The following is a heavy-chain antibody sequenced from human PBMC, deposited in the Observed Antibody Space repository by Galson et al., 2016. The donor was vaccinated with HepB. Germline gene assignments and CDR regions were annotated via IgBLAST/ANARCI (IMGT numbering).Heavy chain of an antibody. J-gene: IGHJ3*01. D-gene: IGHD2-2*01. V-gene: IGHV3-11*04. CDR2: ISSSSTTI. CDR1: GFTFSDYY. Sequence: SLRLSCAASGFTFSDYYMSWIRQAPGKGLEWVSYISSSSTTILYADSVKGRFTVSRDTAKNSLYLQMNSLRADDTAVYYCARDINGHCDSIRCYGAFDLWGQGTMVTVSS. CDR3: ARDINGHCDSIRCYGAFDL.